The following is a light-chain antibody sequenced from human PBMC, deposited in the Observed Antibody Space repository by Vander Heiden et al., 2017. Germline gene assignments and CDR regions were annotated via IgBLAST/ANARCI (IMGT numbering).Light chain of an antibody. CDR1: ISDFGYYDS. CDR2: EVT. J-gene: IGLJ1*01. CDR3: TSYTATYTAFV. V-gene: IGLV2-14*01. Sequence: QSALTQPASVSGTPGQTITIACTGTISDFGYYDSVSWYQLHHGKAPKLIIYEVTKRPSGVSNRFSASKSGNTASLTISGLQTEDEADYYCTSYTATYTAFVFGTGTKVTVL.